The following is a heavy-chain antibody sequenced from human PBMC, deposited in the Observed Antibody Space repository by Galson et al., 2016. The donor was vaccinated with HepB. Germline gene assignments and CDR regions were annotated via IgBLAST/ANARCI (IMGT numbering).Heavy chain of an antibody. Sequence: SLRLSCAASGSTFGAYAMSWFRQAPGKGLEWVGFIRSKAYSATTEYAASVRGRFTISRDDSKSIAYLQMNSLKIEDTAVYYCSRVINDYGDYEGFDIWGQGTMVTVSS. CDR2: IRSKAYSATT. CDR1: GSTFGAYA. D-gene: IGHD4-17*01. J-gene: IGHJ3*02. CDR3: SRVINDYGDYEGFDI. V-gene: IGHV3-49*03.